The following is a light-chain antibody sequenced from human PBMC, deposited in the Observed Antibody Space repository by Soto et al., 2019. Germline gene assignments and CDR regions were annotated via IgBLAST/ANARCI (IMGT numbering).Light chain of an antibody. J-gene: IGKJ1*01. CDR1: QTIRSW. CDR3: LQDINYPWT. Sequence: DIPLTHSPFTLSLSVGDRVTITCRASQTIRSWLAWYQQKPGKAPKLLIYKASTLKSGVPSRFSGSGSGTEFTLTISSLQPEDSATYYCLQDINYPWTFGQGTKVDI. V-gene: IGKV1-5*03. CDR2: KAS.